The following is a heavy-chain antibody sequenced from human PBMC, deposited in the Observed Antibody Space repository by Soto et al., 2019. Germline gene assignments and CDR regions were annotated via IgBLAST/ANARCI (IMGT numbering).Heavy chain of an antibody. J-gene: IGHJ4*02. CDR3: ARSTQLAAYFDY. D-gene: IGHD2-2*01. CDR2: IYHSVTT. Sequence: SETLSLTCAVSGDSISSSGYSWSWIRQPPGKGLEWIGYIYHSVTTYYNPSLKSRVTISVDRSKNQFSLKLTSVTAADTAVYYCARSTQLAAYFDYWGQGTLVSVSS. CDR1: GDSISSSGYS. V-gene: IGHV4-30-2*01.